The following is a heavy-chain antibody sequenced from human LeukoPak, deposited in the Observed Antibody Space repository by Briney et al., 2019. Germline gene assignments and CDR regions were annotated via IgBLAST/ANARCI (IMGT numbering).Heavy chain of an antibody. J-gene: IGHJ4*02. D-gene: IGHD3-22*01. Sequence: GGSLRLSCAASGFTFSSYSMNWVRQAPGKGLEWVSSISSSSSYIYYADSVKGRFTISRDNAKNSLYLQMNSLRAEDTAVYYCARADDDSSGYFPPFDYWGQGTLVTVSS. CDR1: GFTFSSYS. V-gene: IGHV3-21*01. CDR2: ISSSSSYI. CDR3: ARADDDSSGYFPPFDY.